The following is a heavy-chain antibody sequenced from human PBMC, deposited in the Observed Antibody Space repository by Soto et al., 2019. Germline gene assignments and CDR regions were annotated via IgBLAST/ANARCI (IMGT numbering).Heavy chain of an antibody. CDR1: GFTFSSYA. D-gene: IGHD2-2*01. V-gene: IGHV3-23*01. CDR3: AKARKDIVVVPAAFYP. CDR2: ISGSGGST. Sequence: GGSLRLSCAASGFTFSSYAMSWVRQAPGKGLEWVSAISGSGGSTYYADSVKGRFTISRDNSKNTLYLQMNSLRAEDTAVYYCAKARKDIVVVPAAFYPWGQGTLVTVS. J-gene: IGHJ5*02.